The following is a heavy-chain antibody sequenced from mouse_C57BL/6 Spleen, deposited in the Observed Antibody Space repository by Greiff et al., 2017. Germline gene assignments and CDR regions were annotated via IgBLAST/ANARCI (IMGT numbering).Heavy chain of an antibody. CDR1: GFTFNTYS. Sequence: EVMLVESGGGLVQPKGSLKLSCAASGFTFNTYSMHWVRQAPGKGLEWVAGIRSKSSNYATYYAESVKDRFTISRDDSKSMLYLQMNHLKTEDTAMYYCVRENGYYFDYWGQGTALTVSS. V-gene: IGHV10-3*01. J-gene: IGHJ2*01. CDR3: VRENGYYFDY. CDR2: IRSKSSNYAT.